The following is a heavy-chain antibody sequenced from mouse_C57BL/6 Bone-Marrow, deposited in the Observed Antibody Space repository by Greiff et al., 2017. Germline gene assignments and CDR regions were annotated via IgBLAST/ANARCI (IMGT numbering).Heavy chain of an antibody. D-gene: IGHD3-2*02. Sequence: QVQLQQPGAELVMPGASVKLSCKASGYTFTSYWMHWVKQRPGQGLEWIGEIDPSDSYTNYNQKFKGKSTLTVDKSSSTAYMQLSSLTSEDSAVYYCARRLGGMDYWGLGTSVTVSS. V-gene: IGHV1-69*01. J-gene: IGHJ4*01. CDR2: IDPSDSYT. CDR3: ARRLGGMDY. CDR1: GYTFTSYW.